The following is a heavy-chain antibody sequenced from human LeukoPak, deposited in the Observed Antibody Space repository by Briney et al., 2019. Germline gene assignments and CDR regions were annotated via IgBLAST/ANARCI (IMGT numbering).Heavy chain of an antibody. Sequence: SETLSLTCTVSGGSISSYYWSWIRQPPGKGLEWIGYIYYSGSTNYNPSLKSRVTISVDTSKNQFSLKLSSVTAADTAVYYCARIHGSGSPWYRIDYWGQGTLVTVSS. CDR3: ARIHGSGSPWYRIDY. V-gene: IGHV4-59*01. D-gene: IGHD3-10*01. J-gene: IGHJ4*02. CDR2: IYYSGST. CDR1: GGSISSYY.